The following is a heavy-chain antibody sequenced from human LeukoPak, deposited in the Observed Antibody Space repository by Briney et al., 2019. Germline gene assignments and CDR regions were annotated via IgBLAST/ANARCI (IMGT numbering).Heavy chain of an antibody. CDR3: ARAANQYSSSTPPPDY. CDR2: ISYDGSNK. CDR1: GFTFSSYA. D-gene: IGHD6-6*01. J-gene: IGHJ4*02. Sequence: PGRSLRLSCAASGFTFSSYAMHWVRQAPGKGLEWVADISYDGSNKYYADSVKGRFTISRDNSKNTLYLQMNSLRAEDTAVYYCARAANQYSSSTPPPDYWGQGTLVTVSS. V-gene: IGHV3-30-3*01.